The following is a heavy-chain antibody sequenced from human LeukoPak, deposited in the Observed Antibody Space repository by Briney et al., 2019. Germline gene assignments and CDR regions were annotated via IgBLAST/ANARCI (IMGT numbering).Heavy chain of an antibody. CDR3: ARVGCGGDRYLMGYYYGMDV. CDR2: IIPIFGTA. D-gene: IGHD2-21*02. CDR1: GYTFSSYA. Sequence: SVKVSCKASGYTFSSYAISWVRRAPGQGLEWMGGIIPIFGTANYAQKFQGRVTITADGSTSTAYMELSSLRSEDTAVYYCARVGCGGDRYLMGYYYGMDVWGQGTAVTVSS. V-gene: IGHV1-69*13. J-gene: IGHJ6*02.